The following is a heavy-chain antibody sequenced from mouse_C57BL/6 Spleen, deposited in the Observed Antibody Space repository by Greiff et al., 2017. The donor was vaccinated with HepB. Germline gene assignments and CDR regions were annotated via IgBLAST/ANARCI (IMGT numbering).Heavy chain of an antibody. Sequence: DVKLVESGGGLVKPGGSLKLSCAASGFTFSDYGMHWVRQAPEKGLEWVTYISSGSSTIYYADTVKGRFTISRDNAKNTLFLQMTSLRSEDTAMYYCARGSYYFDYWGQGTTLTVSS. CDR1: GFTFSDYG. CDR3: ARGSYYFDY. V-gene: IGHV5-17*01. J-gene: IGHJ2*01. CDR2: ISSGSSTI.